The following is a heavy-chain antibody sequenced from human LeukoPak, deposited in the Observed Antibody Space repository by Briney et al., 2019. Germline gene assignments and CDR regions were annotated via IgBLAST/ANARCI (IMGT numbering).Heavy chain of an antibody. Sequence: GGSLRLSCAASGFTFSSYAMNWVRQAPGKGLEWVSSISGSGARTDYADSVKGRVTISRVQSTNTVYLQMNSLRADDTAVYYCAKAHCSSTSCSRADNWGQGTLVTVSS. CDR2: ISGSGART. D-gene: IGHD2-2*01. CDR3: AKAHCSSTSCSRADN. V-gene: IGHV3-23*01. CDR1: GFTFSSYA. J-gene: IGHJ4*02.